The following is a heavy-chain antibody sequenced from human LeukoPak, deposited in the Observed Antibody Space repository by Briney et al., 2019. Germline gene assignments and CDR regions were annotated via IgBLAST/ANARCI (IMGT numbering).Heavy chain of an antibody. J-gene: IGHJ5*02. CDR2: MNPNSGNT. CDR1: GYTFTSYD. CDR3: ARVEVYCSSTSCYLGYNWFDP. Sequence: ASVKVSCKASGYTFTSYDINWVRQATGQGLEWMGWMNPNSGNTGYAQKFQGRVTMTSNTSISTAYMELSSLRSEDTAVYYCARVEVYCSSTSCYLGYNWFDPWGQGTLVTVSS. V-gene: IGHV1-8*01. D-gene: IGHD2-2*01.